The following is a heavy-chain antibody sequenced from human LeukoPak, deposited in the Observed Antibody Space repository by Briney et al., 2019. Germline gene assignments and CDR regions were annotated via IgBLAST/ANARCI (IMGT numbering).Heavy chain of an antibody. CDR3: ARERAIVGATMGRAFDI. CDR1: GGSISSGSYY. Sequence: SETLSLTCTVSGGSISSGSYYWSWIRQPAGKGLEWIGRIYTSGSTNYNPSLKSRVTISVDTSKNQFSLKLSSVTAADTAVYYCARERAIVGATMGRAFDIWGQGTMVTVSS. CDR2: IYTSGST. D-gene: IGHD1-26*01. J-gene: IGHJ3*02. V-gene: IGHV4-61*02.